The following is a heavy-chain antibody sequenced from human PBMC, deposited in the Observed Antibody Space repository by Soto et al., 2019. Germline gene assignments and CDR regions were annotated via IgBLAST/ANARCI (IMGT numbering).Heavy chain of an antibody. CDR1: GFSLSTSGVG. Sequence: SGPTLVNPTQTLTLTCTFSGFSLSTSGVGVGWIRQPPGKALEWLALIYWDDDKRYSPSLKSRLTITKDTSKNQVVLTMTNMDPVDTATYYCAHSRGWFVELLQPNEDAFDIWGQGTMVTVS. CDR2: IYWDDDK. D-gene: IGHD3-10*01. CDR3: AHSRGWFVELLQPNEDAFDI. J-gene: IGHJ3*02. V-gene: IGHV2-5*02.